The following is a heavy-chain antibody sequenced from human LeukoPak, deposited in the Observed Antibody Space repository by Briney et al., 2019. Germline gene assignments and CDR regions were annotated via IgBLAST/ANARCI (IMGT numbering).Heavy chain of an antibody. V-gene: IGHV3-21*01. CDR2: ISSSSSYI. Sequence: PGGSLRLSCAASGFTFSSYSMNWVRQAPGKGLEWASSISSSSSYIYYADSVKGRFTISRDNAKNSLYLQMNSLRAEDTAVYYCARLSGIAVAGTRVYGMDVWGQGTTVTVSS. CDR3: ARLSGIAVAGTRVYGMDV. J-gene: IGHJ6*02. D-gene: IGHD6-19*01. CDR1: GFTFSSYS.